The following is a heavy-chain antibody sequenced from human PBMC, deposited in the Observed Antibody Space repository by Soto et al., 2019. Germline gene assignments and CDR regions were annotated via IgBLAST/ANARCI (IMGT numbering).Heavy chain of an antibody. D-gene: IGHD3-10*01. J-gene: IGHJ5*02. CDR1: GGSISSGGYS. V-gene: IGHV4-30-2*01. CDR2: MYHSGST. Sequence: PSETLSLTCAVSGGSISSGGYSWSWIRQPPGKGLEWIGYMYHSGSTYYNPSLKSRVTISIDRSKNQFSLKLSSVTAADTAVYYCARSYGSGNYYGVPSNWFDPWGQGILVTVSS. CDR3: ARSYGSGNYYGVPSNWFDP.